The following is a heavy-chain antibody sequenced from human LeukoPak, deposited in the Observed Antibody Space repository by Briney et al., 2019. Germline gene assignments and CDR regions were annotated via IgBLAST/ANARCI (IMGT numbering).Heavy chain of an antibody. CDR1: GYTLTELS. Sequence: ASVKVSCKVSGYTLTELSMHWVRQAPGKGLEWMGGFDPEDGETIYAQKFQGRVTMTEDTSTDTAYMELSSLRSEDTAVYHCATVGKGVVVITGNWFDPWGQGTLVTVSS. CDR3: ATVGKGVVVITGNWFDP. J-gene: IGHJ5*02. V-gene: IGHV1-24*01. CDR2: FDPEDGET. D-gene: IGHD3-22*01.